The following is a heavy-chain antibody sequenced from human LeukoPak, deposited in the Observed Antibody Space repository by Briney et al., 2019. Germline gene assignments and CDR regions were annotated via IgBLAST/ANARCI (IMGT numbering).Heavy chain of an antibody. CDR3: ARQLLAPGATDFDY. CDR2: IYYSGST. CDR1: GGSISSRSYF. Sequence: SETLSLTCTVSGGSISSRSYFWGWIRQPPGKGLEWIGSIYYSGSTYYNPSLKSRVTISVDTSKNQFSLKLSSVTAADTVVYYCARQLLAPGATDFDYWGQGTLVTVAS. V-gene: IGHV4-39*01. J-gene: IGHJ4*02. D-gene: IGHD2-2*01.